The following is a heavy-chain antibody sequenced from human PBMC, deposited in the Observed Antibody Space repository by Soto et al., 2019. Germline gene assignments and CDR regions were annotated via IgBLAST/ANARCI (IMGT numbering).Heavy chain of an antibody. CDR1: GCSISSSNW. V-gene: IGHV4-4*02. CDR3: ASALCSTSCYNFDY. J-gene: IGHJ4*02. D-gene: IGHD2-2*01. CDR2: IYHSGST. Sequence: XETLSLTCAVSGCSISSSNWWSWVRQPPGKGLEWIGEIYHSGSTNYNPSLKSRVTISVDKSKNQFSLKLSSVTAADTAVYYCASALCSTSCYNFDYWGQGTLVTVSS.